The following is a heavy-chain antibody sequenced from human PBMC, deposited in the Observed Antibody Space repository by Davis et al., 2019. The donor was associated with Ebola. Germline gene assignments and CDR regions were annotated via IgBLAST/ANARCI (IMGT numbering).Heavy chain of an antibody. CDR1: GFTFSSYS. CDR2: ISSGGSTI. Sequence: GESLKISCAASGFTFSSYSMNWVRQAPGKGLEWVSYISSGGSTIYYADSVKGRFTISRDNARNSLYLQMDSLRDEDTAVYYCAWGGKRGFDYWGQGTLVTVSS. J-gene: IGHJ4*02. V-gene: IGHV3-48*02. CDR3: AWGGKRGFDY. D-gene: IGHD4-23*01.